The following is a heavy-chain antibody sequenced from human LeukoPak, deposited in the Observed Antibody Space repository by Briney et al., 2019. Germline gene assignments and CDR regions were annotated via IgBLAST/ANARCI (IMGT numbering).Heavy chain of an antibody. Sequence: SETLSLTCTVSGGSISSHYWSWIRQPPGKGLEWTGHIYYSGSTNYNPSLKSRVTISVDTSKNQFSLKLSSVTAADTAVYYCARLRRKSSTTLGYFDYWGQGTLVTVSS. V-gene: IGHV4-59*11. CDR1: GGSISSHY. J-gene: IGHJ4*02. CDR2: IYYSGST. D-gene: IGHD6-13*01. CDR3: ARLRRKSSTTLGYFDY.